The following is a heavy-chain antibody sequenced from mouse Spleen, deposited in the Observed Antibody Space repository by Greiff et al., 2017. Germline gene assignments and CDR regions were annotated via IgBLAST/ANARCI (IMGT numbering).Heavy chain of an antibody. V-gene: IGHV1-5*01. CDR2: IYPGNSDT. Sequence: EVQLQESGTVLARPGASVKMSCKTSGYTFTSYWMHWVKQRPGQGLEWIGAIYPGNSDTSYNQKFKGKAKLTAVTSASTAYMELSSLTNEDSAVYYCTANFITTAYWYFDVWGAGTTVTVSS. CDR3: TANFITTAYWYFDV. CDR1: GYTFTSYW. J-gene: IGHJ1*01. D-gene: IGHD1-2*01.